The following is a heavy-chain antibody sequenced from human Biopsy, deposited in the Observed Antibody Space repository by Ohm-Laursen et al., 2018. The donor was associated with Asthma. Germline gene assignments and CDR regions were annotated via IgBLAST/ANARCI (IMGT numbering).Heavy chain of an antibody. CDR2: HDHEEGGT. Sequence: SVTASCQISGYSLTDLSMHWVRQAPGQGLEWMGGHDHEEGGTVNARRFQGRVTMTEDTSTVTAYMELSSLSSDDTAVYYCASDFPKDYVRYNYQFWGQGTLVTVSS. V-gene: IGHV1-24*01. CDR3: ASDFPKDYVRYNYQF. J-gene: IGHJ4*02. CDR1: GYSLTDLS. D-gene: IGHD5-18*01.